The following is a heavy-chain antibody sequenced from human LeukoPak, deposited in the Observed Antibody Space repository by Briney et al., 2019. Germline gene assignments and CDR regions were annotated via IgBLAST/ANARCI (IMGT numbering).Heavy chain of an antibody. D-gene: IGHD3-10*01. J-gene: IGHJ6*03. V-gene: IGHV3-30*02. CDR1: GFTFNNYG. CDR3: AKGPSMVRGVISKYYYYMDV. Sequence: PGGSLRLSCAASGFTFNNYGMHWVRQTPGKGLEWVAFIRYDGSNKYYADSVKGRFTISRDNSKNTLYLQMNSLRAEDTAVYYCAKGPSMVRGVISKYYYYMDVWGKGTTVTISS. CDR2: IRYDGSNK.